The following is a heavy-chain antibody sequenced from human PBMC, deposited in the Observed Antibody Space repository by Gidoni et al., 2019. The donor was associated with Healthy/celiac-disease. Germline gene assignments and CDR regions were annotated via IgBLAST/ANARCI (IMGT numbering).Heavy chain of an antibody. D-gene: IGHD6-13*01. CDR2: ISGSGGRT. V-gene: IGHV3-23*01. J-gene: IGHJ4*02. Sequence: EVQLLESGGGLVQPGGSLRLSCAASGFTFSSYAMSWVRQAPGKGLEWVAAISGSGGRTYYADSVKGRFTISRDNSKNTLYLQMNSLRAEDTAVYYCAKDRVYSSSPSYFDYWGQGTLVTVSS. CDR1: GFTFSSYA. CDR3: AKDRVYSSSPSYFDY.